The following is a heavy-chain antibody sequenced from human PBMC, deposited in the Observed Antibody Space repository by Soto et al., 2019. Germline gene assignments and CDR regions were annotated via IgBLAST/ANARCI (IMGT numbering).Heavy chain of an antibody. CDR3: AKDKGYCSGGSCYLDY. J-gene: IGHJ4*02. V-gene: IGHV3-23*01. CDR1: EFTFSNYA. D-gene: IGHD2-15*01. CDR2: ISYGGGRT. Sequence: GGSLRLSCAASEFTFSNYAMSWVRQAPGKGLEWVSAISYGGGRTYYADSVKGRFTISRDNSKNRLYLQMNSLRAEDTAVYYCAKDKGYCSGGSCYLDYWGQGTLVTVSS.